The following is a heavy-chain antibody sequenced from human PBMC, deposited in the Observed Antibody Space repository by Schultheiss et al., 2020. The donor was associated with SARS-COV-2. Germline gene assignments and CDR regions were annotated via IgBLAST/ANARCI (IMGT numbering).Heavy chain of an antibody. CDR1: GGSFSGYY. CDR3: ARLDILTGYYYFDY. D-gene: IGHD3-9*01. J-gene: IGHJ4*02. Sequence: SETLSLTCAVYGGSFSGYYWSWIRQPPGKGLEWIGYIYYSGSTNYNPSLKSRVTISVDTSKNQFSLKLSSVTAADTAVYYCARLDILTGYYYFDYWGQGTLVTVSS. CDR2: IYYSGST. V-gene: IGHV4-59*08.